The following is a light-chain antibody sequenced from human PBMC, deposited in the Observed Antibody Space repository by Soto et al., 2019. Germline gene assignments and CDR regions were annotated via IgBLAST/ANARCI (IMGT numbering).Light chain of an antibody. CDR2: DVS. J-gene: IGLJ1*01. CDR3: ASYTTSSTYV. Sequence: QSPLTQPASVSGSPGQSIAISCTGTSSDVGGYSYVSWYQQQPGKAPKLVISDVSNRPSGVSDRFSGSKSGNTASLTIPGLQTEDEADYYCASYTTSSTYVFGTGTKVTVL. V-gene: IGLV2-14*01. CDR1: SSDVGGYSY.